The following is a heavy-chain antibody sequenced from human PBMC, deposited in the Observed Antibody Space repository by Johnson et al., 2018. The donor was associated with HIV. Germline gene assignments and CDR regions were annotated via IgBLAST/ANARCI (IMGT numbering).Heavy chain of an antibody. J-gene: IGHJ3*02. V-gene: IGHV3-30*04. D-gene: IGHD6-19*01. CDR1: GFTFSSYA. CDR2: ISYDGSNK. CDR3: ARDRLYSGGWDGTDAFDI. Sequence: QVQLVESGGGVVQPGRSLRLSCAASGFTFSSYAMHWVRQAPGKGLEWVAVISYDGSNKYYADSVKGRFTISRDNSKNTLYLQMNSLRAEDTAVYYCARDRLYSGGWDGTDAFDIGGQGTMVTVSS.